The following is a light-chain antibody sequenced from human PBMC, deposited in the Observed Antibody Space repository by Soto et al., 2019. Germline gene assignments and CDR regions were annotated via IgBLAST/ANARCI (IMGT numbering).Light chain of an antibody. CDR2: GAS. V-gene: IGKV3-20*01. J-gene: IGKJ1*01. CDR3: QQYGSSGT. Sequence: EIVLTQSPGTLSLSPGERATLSCRASQSVSNNYLAWYQQKPGQAPRLLIYGASNRATGIPDRFSGSGSGTDFTLTISRLEPEDFAGYYCQQYGSSGTFSQGTKVEIK. CDR1: QSVSNNY.